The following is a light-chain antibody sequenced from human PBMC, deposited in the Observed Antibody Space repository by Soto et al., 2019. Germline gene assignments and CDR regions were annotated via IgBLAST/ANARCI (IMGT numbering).Light chain of an antibody. CDR1: NIGSKT. V-gene: IGLV3-21*04. CDR3: QVWDSSSDHRGV. CDR2: YDS. J-gene: IGLJ1*01. Sequence: SYELTQPPSVSVAPGKTASITWGGNNIGSKTVHWYQQKPGQAPVLVIYYDSDRPSGIPERFSGSNSGNTATLTISRVEAGDEADYYCQVWDSSSDHRGVFGTGTKLTVL.